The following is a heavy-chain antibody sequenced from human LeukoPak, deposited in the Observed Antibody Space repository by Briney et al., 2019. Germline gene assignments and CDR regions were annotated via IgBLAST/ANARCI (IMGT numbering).Heavy chain of an antibody. CDR1: RFTFSSYA. D-gene: IGHD1-26*01. J-gene: IGHJ4*02. CDR3: ARAIVGAFDY. V-gene: IGHV3-23*01. CDR2: ISGSGGST. Sequence: GGSLRLSCAASRFTFSSYAMSWVRQAPGKGLEWVSAISGSGGSTYYADSVKGRFTISRENYKNTLYMEKNSLRAEGTAVYCCARAIVGAFDYWGQGTLVTVSS.